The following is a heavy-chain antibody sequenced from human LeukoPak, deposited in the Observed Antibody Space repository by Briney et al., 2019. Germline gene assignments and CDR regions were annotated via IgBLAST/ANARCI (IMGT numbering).Heavy chain of an antibody. J-gene: IGHJ4*02. Sequence: PGGSLRLSCAASGFTFSTYAMHWVRQAPGKGLEWVADMSYDGSNTYYADSVNGRFTISRDNSKNSLYLQMNSLRAEDTAVYNCAREAGSSGRLYYFDYWGQGTLVTVSS. CDR3: AREAGSSGRLYYFDY. CDR1: GFTFSTYA. V-gene: IGHV3-30-3*01. CDR2: MSYDGSNT. D-gene: IGHD6-19*01.